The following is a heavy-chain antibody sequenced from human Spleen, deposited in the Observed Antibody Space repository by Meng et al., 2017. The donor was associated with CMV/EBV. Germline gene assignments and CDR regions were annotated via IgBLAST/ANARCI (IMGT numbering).Heavy chain of an antibody. CDR1: GYTFTGYY. V-gene: IGHV1-2*02. CDR2: INPNSGGT. J-gene: IGHJ6*02. Sequence: ASVKVSCKASGYTFTGYYMHWVRQAPGQGLEWMGWINPNSGGTNYAQKFQGRVTMTRDTSISTAYMELSRLRSDDTAVYYCARDDWSRYYYGMDVWGQGTTVTVSS. D-gene: IGHD3-9*01. CDR3: ARDDWSRYYYGMDV.